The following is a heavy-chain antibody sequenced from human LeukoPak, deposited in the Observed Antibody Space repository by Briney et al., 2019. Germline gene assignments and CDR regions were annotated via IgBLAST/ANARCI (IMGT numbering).Heavy chain of an antibody. D-gene: IGHD2-2*01. V-gene: IGHV1-8*01. Sequence: ASVKVSCKASGYTFTSCDINWVRQATGQGLEWMGWMNPNSGNTGYAQKFQGRVTMTTDTSTSTAYMELRSLRSDDTAVYYCARDQQYCSSTSCYGTGDYWGQGTLVTVSS. CDR1: GYTFTSCD. CDR3: ARDQQYCSSTSCYGTGDY. CDR2: MNPNSGNT. J-gene: IGHJ4*02.